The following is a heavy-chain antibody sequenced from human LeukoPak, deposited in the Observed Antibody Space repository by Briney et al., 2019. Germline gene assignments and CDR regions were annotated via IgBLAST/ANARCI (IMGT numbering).Heavy chain of an antibody. V-gene: IGHV4-4*08. D-gene: IGHD4-17*01. CDR3: ARGGHYDATHFDYYHVMDV. CDR2: VYSSGST. Sequence: TSETLSLTCTVSGGFISSYYWSWIRQPPGKGLEWIGRVYSSGSTNYISSLKSRVTISIDTSKSQFSLELTSVTAADTAVYYCARGGHYDATHFDYYHVMDVWGKGTTVSVSS. J-gene: IGHJ6*04. CDR1: GGFISSYY.